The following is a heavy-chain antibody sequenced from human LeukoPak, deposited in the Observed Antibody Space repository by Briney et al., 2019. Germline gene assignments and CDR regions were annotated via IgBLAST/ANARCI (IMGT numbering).Heavy chain of an antibody. D-gene: IGHD1-1*01. J-gene: IGHJ4*02. V-gene: IGHV3-21*01. Sequence: GGSLRLSCAGTGFTFSSYTINWVRQAPGKGLEWVSCINSRSVDVLYADSVKGRFTISRDNAKNSLYLQMNSLRAEDTAVYYCARENEEAFDYWGQGTLVTVSS. CDR3: ARENEEAFDY. CDR1: GFTFSSYT. CDR2: INSRSVDV.